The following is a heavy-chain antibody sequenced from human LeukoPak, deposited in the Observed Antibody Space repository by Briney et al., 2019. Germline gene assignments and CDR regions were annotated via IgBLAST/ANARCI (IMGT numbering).Heavy chain of an antibody. Sequence: PSETLSLTCAVYGGSFSGYYWSWIRQPPGKGLEWIGEINHSGSTNYNPSLKSRVTISVDTSKNQFSLKLSSVTAADTAVYYCARVARYYYGSGSYYNVWSGDRHYYYYGMDVWGQGTTVTVSS. V-gene: IGHV4-34*01. CDR3: ARVARYYYGSGSYYNVWSGDRHYYYYGMDV. CDR1: GGSFSGYY. D-gene: IGHD3-10*01. CDR2: INHSGST. J-gene: IGHJ6*02.